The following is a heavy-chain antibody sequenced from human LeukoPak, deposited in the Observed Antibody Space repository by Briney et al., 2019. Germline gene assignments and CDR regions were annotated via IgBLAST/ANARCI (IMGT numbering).Heavy chain of an antibody. CDR3: ARDAYDSSGYYYVPFDY. V-gene: IGHV3-74*01. D-gene: IGHD3-22*01. CDR2: INSDGSST. CDR1: GFTFSSYW. J-gene: IGHJ4*02. Sequence: GGSLRLSCAASGFTFSSYWMHWVRQAPGKGLVWVSRINSDGSSTSYADSVKGRFTISRDNAKNTLYLQMNSLRAADTAVYYCARDAYDSSGYYYVPFDYWGQGTLVTVSS.